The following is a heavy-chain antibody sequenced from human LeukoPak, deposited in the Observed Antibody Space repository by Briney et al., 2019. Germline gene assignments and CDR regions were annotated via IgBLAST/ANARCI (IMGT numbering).Heavy chain of an antibody. CDR2: ISGSGGST. CDR1: GFTFSSYA. D-gene: IGHD6-19*01. CDR3: AKGESSGWYDAFDI. Sequence: GGSLRLSCAASGFTFSSYAMSWVRQAPGKGLDWVSGISGSGGSTYYADSVKGRFSISRDNSKNTLYLQMNSLRAEDTTVYYCAKGESSGWYDAFDIWGQGTMVIVSS. J-gene: IGHJ3*02. V-gene: IGHV3-23*01.